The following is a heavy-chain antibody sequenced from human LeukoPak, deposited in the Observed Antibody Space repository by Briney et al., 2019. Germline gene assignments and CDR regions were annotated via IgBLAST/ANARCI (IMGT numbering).Heavy chain of an antibody. CDR2: IFIGDSDT. D-gene: IGHD5-24*01. CDR1: GYTFSSYW. CDR3: EKSDGYNYDY. Sequence: GESLKISCKGSGYTFSSYWIGWVRQMTGKGLEWMGIIFIGDSDTRYSPSFEGQVTISADKSISTAFLQWSSLKASDTAVYYCEKSDGYNYDYWGQGTLVTVSS. V-gene: IGHV5-51*01. J-gene: IGHJ4*02.